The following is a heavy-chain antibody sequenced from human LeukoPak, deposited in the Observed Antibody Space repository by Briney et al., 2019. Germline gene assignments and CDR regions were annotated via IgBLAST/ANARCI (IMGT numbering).Heavy chain of an antibody. CDR1: GYTFTSYY. CDR2: INPSGGST. D-gene: IGHD3-16*02. Sequence: ASVKVSCKASGYTFTSYYMHWVRQVPGQGLEWMGIINPSGGSTSYAQKFQGRVTMTRDTSTSTVYMELSSLRSEDTAVYYCARDGTMITFGGVIVIRGYFQHWGQGTLVTVSS. CDR3: ARDGTMITFGGVIVIRGYFQH. V-gene: IGHV1-46*01. J-gene: IGHJ1*01.